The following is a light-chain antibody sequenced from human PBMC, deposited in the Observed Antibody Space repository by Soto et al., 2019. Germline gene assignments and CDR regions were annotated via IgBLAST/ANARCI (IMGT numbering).Light chain of an antibody. Sequence: DIQMTQSPSSLSASVGDRVTITCRASQGISTYLVWYQQRQGRAPKLLIYDASSLLSGVPSRFSGSGSGTDFTLTISSLQPEDFATYYCQQYDSYSSGPFGQGTKVEIK. CDR1: QGISTY. V-gene: IGKV1-39*01. CDR3: QQYDSYSSGP. J-gene: IGKJ1*01. CDR2: DAS.